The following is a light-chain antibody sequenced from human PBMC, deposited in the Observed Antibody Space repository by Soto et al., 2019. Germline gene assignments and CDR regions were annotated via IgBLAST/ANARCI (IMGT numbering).Light chain of an antibody. CDR3: TSFARGSTLV. CDR1: SSDVGTYNL. J-gene: IGLJ3*02. Sequence: QSVLTQPAAVSGSPGQSITISCTGTSSDVGTYNLVSWYQQYPGKAPKLMIYATSKRPSGISNRFPGSKSGDTASLTISGLQAEDEADYYCTSFARGSTLVFGGGTKVTVL. CDR2: ATS. V-gene: IGLV2-23*01.